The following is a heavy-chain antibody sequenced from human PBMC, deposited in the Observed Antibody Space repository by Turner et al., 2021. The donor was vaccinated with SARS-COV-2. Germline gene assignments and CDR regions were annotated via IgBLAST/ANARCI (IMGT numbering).Heavy chain of an antibody. J-gene: IGHJ4*02. Sequence: QVQLQQWGAGPLKPSETLSLICAVNGGSLSGYYWTWIRQPPGKGLEWIGEVHPCGTTYYNPSLKSRVSMSVDTSKNQFSLKLNSVTAADTAFYYCARGDDPRKSGVVWGQGTPVTVSS. CDR1: GGSLSGYY. D-gene: IGHD3-3*01. CDR3: ARGDDPRKSGVV. V-gene: IGHV4-34*01. CDR2: VHPCGTT.